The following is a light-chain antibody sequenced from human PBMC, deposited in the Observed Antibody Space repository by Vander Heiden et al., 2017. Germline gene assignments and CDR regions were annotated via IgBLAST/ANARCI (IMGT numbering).Light chain of an antibody. CDR3: ASWDDSLSGVV. Sequence: QSVLTQPPSASETPGQRVSISCSGSNSNIGGNYVYWYQQLPGTAPKLLIYRNYERPSGVPGRFSGSKSGTSASLAITGLRSEDEAHYYCASWDDSLSGVVFGGGTKLTVL. J-gene: IGLJ2*01. V-gene: IGLV1-47*01. CDR2: RNY. CDR1: NSNIGGNY.